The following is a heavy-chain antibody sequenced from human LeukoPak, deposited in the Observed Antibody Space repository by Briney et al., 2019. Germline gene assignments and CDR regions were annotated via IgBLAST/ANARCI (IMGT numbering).Heavy chain of an antibody. CDR2: IYPGYSDT. V-gene: IGHV5-51*01. CDR3: AITQELDRAFDI. CDR1: GYRLTNNW. Sequence: GESLKISCKVSGYRLTNNWIGWVRQVPGKGLEWMGIIYPGYSDTRYSPSFQGQVTFSADKSISTAYLQWSSLKASDTAMYYCAITQELDRAFDIWGQGTMVTVSS. D-gene: IGHD1-7*01. J-gene: IGHJ3*02.